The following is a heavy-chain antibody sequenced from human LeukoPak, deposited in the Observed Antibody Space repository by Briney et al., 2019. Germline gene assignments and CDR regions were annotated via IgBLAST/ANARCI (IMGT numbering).Heavy chain of an antibody. CDR2: IKQDGSEK. V-gene: IGHV3-7*01. Sequence: PGGSLRLSCAASGFTFSSYWLRWVRQAPGQGLESVANIKQDGSEKYYVDSVKGRFTISRDNAKNSLYLQMNSLRAEDTAVYYCARVGGRYYYDSSPAEYYFDYWGQGTLVTVSS. J-gene: IGHJ4*02. D-gene: IGHD3-22*01. CDR3: ARVGGRYYYDSSPAEYYFDY. CDR1: GFTFSSYW.